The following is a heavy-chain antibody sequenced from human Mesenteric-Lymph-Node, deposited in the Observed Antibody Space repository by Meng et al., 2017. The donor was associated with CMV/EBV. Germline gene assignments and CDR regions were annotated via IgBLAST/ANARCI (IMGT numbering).Heavy chain of an antibody. CDR3: ARTKWSYQMSSYNWFDP. CDR2: ISSSSSTI. Sequence: GESLKISCAASGFTFSGYSMNWVRQTPGKGLEWVSYISSSSSTIYYADSVKGRFNISRDNAKSSLYLQMNSMSAEDTAVYYCARTKWSYQMSSYNWFDPWGQGTLVTVSS. V-gene: IGHV3-48*04. D-gene: IGHD2-15*01. CDR1: GFTFSGYS. J-gene: IGHJ5*02.